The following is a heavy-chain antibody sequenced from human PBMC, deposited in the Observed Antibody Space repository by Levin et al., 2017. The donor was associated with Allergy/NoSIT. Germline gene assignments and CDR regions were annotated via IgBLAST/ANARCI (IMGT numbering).Heavy chain of an antibody. V-gene: IGHV4-59*01. CDR2: IYYSGNT. D-gene: IGHD2-21*01. CDR1: GASLSDNY. CDR3: ARVDWGIRGDTENWFDP. Sequence: ASETLSLTCTVSGASLSDNYWTWIRQPPGKGLEWIGFIYYSGNTNYNPSLKTRATISADPSKNQFSLKINSVTAADTAVYYCARVDWGIRGDTENWFDPWGQGTLVTVSS. J-gene: IGHJ5*02.